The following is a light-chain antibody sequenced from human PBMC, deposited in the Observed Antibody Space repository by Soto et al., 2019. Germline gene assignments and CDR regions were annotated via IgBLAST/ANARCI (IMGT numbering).Light chain of an antibody. Sequence: DIQMTQSPSSLSASVGDRVTITCRATQSISSYLNWYQQKPGRAPNLLIYAASNLQGGVPSRFSGGGSGTDFTLTINSLQPEDFATYYCQQTYITPLTFGGGTKVEIK. CDR3: QQTYITPLT. V-gene: IGKV1-39*01. CDR1: QSISSY. CDR2: AAS. J-gene: IGKJ4*02.